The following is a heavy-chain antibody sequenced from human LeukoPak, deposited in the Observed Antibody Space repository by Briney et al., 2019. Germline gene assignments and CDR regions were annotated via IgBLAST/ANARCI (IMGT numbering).Heavy chain of an antibody. CDR3: AKRETTMGFGFDS. J-gene: IGHJ4*02. CDR1: GFTFSSYS. CDR2: ISSSSSYI. V-gene: IGHV3-21*01. D-gene: IGHD4-23*01. Sequence: PGGSLRLSCAASGFTFSSYSMNWVRQAPGKGLDWVSSISSSSSYIYYADSVKGRFTISRDNAKNSLYLQMNGLRAEDTAVYYCAKRETTMGFGFDSWGQGTLVTVSS.